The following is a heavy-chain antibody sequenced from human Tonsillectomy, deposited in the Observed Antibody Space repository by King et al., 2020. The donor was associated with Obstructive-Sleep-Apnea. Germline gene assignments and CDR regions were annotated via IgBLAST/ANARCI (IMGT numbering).Heavy chain of an antibody. CDR2: ISWNSYSI. V-gene: IGHV3-9*01. CDR1: GFTFDDYA. CDR3: ARDNHGLDV. Sequence: VQLVESGGGLVQPGRSLRLSCAASGFTFDDYAMHWVRQAPGKGLEWVSVISWNSYSIDYADSVKGRFTISRDNAKNSLYLQMNSLRAEDTASYYCARDNHGLDVWGPGTTVTVSS. J-gene: IGHJ6*02.